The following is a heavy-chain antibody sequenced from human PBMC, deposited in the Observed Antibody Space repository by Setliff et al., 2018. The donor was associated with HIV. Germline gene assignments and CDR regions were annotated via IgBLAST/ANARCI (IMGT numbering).Heavy chain of an antibody. CDR3: AAFFVTPLTTQDF. D-gene: IGHD4-17*01. Sequence: SETLSLTCAVHGGPFSDHYWNWIRQPPGKGLEWIAEINHTGYMNYNPSLESRVTISRDTSTNQFSLKVSSVTAADTAIYYCAAFFVTPLTTQDFWGQGTLVTVSS. CDR1: GGPFSDHY. V-gene: IGHV4-34*01. CDR2: INHTGYM. J-gene: IGHJ4*02.